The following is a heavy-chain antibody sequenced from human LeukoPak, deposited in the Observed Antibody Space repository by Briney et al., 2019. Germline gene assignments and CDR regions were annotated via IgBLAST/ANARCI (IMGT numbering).Heavy chain of an antibody. V-gene: IGHV4-39*01. CDR1: GGSISSHDYY. CDR3: SGLWSGLRPPDY. D-gene: IGHD3-3*01. J-gene: IGHJ4*02. CDR2: IHYSGKT. Sequence: SETLSLTCSVSGGSISSHDYYWGWIRQPPGKGLEWIGSIHYSGKTYYNPALKSRVAISVDTSKNQFSLKLSSVTATDTAVFYCSGLWSGLRPPDYWGQGTLVTVSS.